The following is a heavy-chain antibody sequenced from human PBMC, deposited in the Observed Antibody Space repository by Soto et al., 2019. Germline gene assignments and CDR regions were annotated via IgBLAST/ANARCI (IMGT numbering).Heavy chain of an antibody. CDR3: ARKAVTIFGVVILRNWFDP. Sequence: SETLSLTCAVYGWSFSGYYWSWIRQPPGKGLEWIGEINHSGSTNYNPSLKSRVTISVDTSKNQFSLKLSSVTAADTAVYYCARKAVTIFGVVILRNWFDPWGQGTLVTVSS. CDR2: INHSGST. J-gene: IGHJ5*02. D-gene: IGHD3-3*01. CDR1: GWSFSGYY. V-gene: IGHV4-34*01.